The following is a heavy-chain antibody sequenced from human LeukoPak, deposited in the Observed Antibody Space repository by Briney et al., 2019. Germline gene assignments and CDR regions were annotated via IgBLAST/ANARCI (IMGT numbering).Heavy chain of an antibody. D-gene: IGHD3-10*01. J-gene: IGHJ3*02. V-gene: IGHV3-48*04. Sequence: HPGGSLRLSCAASGFTFSSYSMNWVRQAPGKGLEWVSYISSSSSTIYYADSVKGRFTISRDNAKNSLYLQMNSLRAEDTAVYYCARDSMRLLWFGEGPDAFDIWGQGTMVTVSS. CDR2: ISSSSSTI. CDR3: ARDSMRLLWFGEGPDAFDI. CDR1: GFTFSSYS.